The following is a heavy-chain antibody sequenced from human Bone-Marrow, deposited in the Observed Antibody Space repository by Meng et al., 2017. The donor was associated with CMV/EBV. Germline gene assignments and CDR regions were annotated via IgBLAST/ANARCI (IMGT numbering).Heavy chain of an antibody. CDR1: GGSISSSSYY. J-gene: IGHJ4*02. CDR3: TTRDFIVFGTLLF. V-gene: IGHV4-39*07. D-gene: IGHD3-10*02. Sequence: SETLSLTCTVSGGSISSSSYYWGWIRQPPGKGLEWIGSIYYSGSTYYNPSLKSRVTISVDTSKNQFSLKLSSVTAADTAVYYCTTRDFIVFGTLLFWGLGTLVTVSS. CDR2: IYYSGST.